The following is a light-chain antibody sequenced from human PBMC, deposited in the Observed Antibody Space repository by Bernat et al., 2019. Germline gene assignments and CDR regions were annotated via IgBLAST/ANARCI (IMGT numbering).Light chain of an antibody. J-gene: IGLJ1*01. CDR1: NIGTKS. CDR3: QVWDSSRDHYV. V-gene: IGLV3-21*04. CDR2: SDS. Sequence: SYVLTQPPSVSVAPGKTARITCGGNNIGTKSGHWYQQKPGQAPVLVIYSDSGRPSGIPERFSGSNSGNTATLTISRVEAGDEADYSCQVWDSSRDHYVFGTGTKVTVL.